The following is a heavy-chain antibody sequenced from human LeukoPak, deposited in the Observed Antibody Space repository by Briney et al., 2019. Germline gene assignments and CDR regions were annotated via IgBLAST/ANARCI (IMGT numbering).Heavy chain of an antibody. V-gene: IGHV3-7*01. J-gene: IGHJ4*02. Sequence: GGSLRLSCAASGFTFSSYGMHWVRQAPGKGLEWVANIKQDGSEKYYVDSVKGRFTISRDNAKNSLYLQMNSLRAEDTAVYYCARSHYDSSGYLHWGQGTLVTVSS. CDR2: IKQDGSEK. CDR1: GFTFSSYG. D-gene: IGHD3-22*01. CDR3: ARSHYDSSGYLH.